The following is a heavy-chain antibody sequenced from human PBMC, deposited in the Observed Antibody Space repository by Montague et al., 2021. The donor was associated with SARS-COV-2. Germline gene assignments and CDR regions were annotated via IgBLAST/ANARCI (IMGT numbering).Heavy chain of an antibody. Sequence: SETLSLTCAVYGGSFSGDGSFSGHYWSWIRQPPGKGLEWIGEINHGGTTNYNPSLKSRAIISEDTSKNQFSLKLRTVTAADTAVYYCAGAIQTTPLMVVIANARPYCDFDYWGQGTLVTVSS. J-gene: IGHJ4*02. CDR3: AGAIQTTPLMVVIANARPYCDFDY. CDR2: INHGGTT. D-gene: IGHD2-21*01. CDR1: GGSFSGDGSFSGHY. V-gene: IGHV4-34*01.